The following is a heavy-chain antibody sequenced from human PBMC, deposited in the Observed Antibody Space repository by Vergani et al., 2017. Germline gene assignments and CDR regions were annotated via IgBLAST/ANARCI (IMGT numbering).Heavy chain of an antibody. CDR1: GGTFSSYA. CDR3: ARDPPPYSSGWYEWNY. Sequence: QVQLVQSGAEVKKPGSSVKVSCKASGGTFSSYAISWVRQAPGQGLEWMGGIIPIFGTANYAQKFQGRVTITADEATSTAYMELSSLRSEDTAVYYCARDPPPYSSGWYEWNYWGQGTLVTVSS. CDR2: IIPIFGTA. V-gene: IGHV1-69*01. D-gene: IGHD6-19*01. J-gene: IGHJ4*02.